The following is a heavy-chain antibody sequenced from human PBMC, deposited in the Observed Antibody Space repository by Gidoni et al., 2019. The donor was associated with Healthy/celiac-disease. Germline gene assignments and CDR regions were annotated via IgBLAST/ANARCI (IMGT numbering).Heavy chain of an antibody. D-gene: IGHD2-2*02. J-gene: IGHJ6*02. Sequence: EVQLVESGGGLVQPGGSLRLSCSASGFTFRSYAMHWVRQAPGKGLEYVAAISSNGGSTYYADSGKGRFTISRDNSKNTLYLQMSSLRAEDTAVYYCVKDEYPEEYYYYGMDVWGQGTTVTVSS. V-gene: IGHV3-64D*06. CDR1: GFTFRSYA. CDR3: VKDEYPEEYYYYGMDV. CDR2: ISSNGGST.